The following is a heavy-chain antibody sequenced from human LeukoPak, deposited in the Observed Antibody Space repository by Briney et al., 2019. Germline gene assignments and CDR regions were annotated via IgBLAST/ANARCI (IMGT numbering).Heavy chain of an antibody. Sequence: PGRPLRLSCAASGFTFDDYAMHWVRQAPGKGLEWVSGISWNSGSIGYADSVKGRFTISRDNAKNSLYLQMNSLRAEDTALYYCAKGTVVPAAMDVWGQGTTVTVSS. D-gene: IGHD2-2*01. CDR3: AKGTVVPAAMDV. V-gene: IGHV3-9*01. J-gene: IGHJ6*02. CDR1: GFTFDDYA. CDR2: ISWNSGSI.